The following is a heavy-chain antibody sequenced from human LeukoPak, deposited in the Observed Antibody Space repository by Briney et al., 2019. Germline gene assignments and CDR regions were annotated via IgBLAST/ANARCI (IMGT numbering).Heavy chain of an antibody. D-gene: IGHD6-13*01. J-gene: IGHJ4*02. CDR3: ARPGTEYYFDY. V-gene: IGHV4-39*01. CDR1: GGSISSSSHY. Sequence: PSETLSLTCTVSGGSISSSSHYWGWIRQPPGKGLEWIGSIYYSGSTYYNPSLKSRVTISVDTSKNQFSLKLSSVTAADTAVYYCARPGTEYYFDYWGQGTLVTVSS. CDR2: IYYSGST.